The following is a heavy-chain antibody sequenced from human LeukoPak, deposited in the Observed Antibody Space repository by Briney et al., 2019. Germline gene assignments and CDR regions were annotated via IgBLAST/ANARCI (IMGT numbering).Heavy chain of an antibody. CDR1: GYSFTNYW. CDR3: ARQYCSSTSCYLHAFHI. V-gene: IGHV5-51*01. Sequence: GESLQISCQGSGYSFTNYWIAWVRQMPGKGLEWMGIIYPGDSDTRYSPSFQGQVTISADKSISTAYLQWSSLKASDTAMYYCARQYCSSTSCYLHAFHIWGQGTMVTVSS. D-gene: IGHD2-2*01. CDR2: IYPGDSDT. J-gene: IGHJ3*02.